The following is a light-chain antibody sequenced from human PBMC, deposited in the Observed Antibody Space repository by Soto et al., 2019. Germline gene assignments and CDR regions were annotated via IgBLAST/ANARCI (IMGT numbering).Light chain of an antibody. J-gene: IGKJ5*01. CDR1: QSISSW. CDR2: KAS. Sequence: TLSASVGDRVTITCRASQSISSWLAWYQQKPGKAPKLLIYKASSLESGVPSRFSGSGSGTEFTLTISSLQPDDFATYYCQQYNSYPITFGQGTRLEIK. CDR3: QQYNSYPIT. V-gene: IGKV1-5*03.